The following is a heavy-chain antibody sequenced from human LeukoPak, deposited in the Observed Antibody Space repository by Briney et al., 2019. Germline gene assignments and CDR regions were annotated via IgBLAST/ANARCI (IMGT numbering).Heavy chain of an antibody. CDR1: GFTFSSYW. J-gene: IGHJ4*02. CDR2: IASDGSST. V-gene: IGHV3-74*01. Sequence: GGSLRLSCAASGFTFSSYWMNWVRQAPGKGLVWVSRIASDGSSTTYADSVKGRFSISRDNAKNTLYLQMNSLRVEDTAVYYCARGRPHGNNYWGQGTLSPSPQ. CDR3: ARGRPHGNNY. D-gene: IGHD2/OR15-2a*01.